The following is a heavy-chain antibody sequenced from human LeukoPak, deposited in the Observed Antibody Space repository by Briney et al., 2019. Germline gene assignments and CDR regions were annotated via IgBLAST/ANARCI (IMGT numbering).Heavy chain of an antibody. V-gene: IGHV3-21*01. CDR1: GFTFSSYS. J-gene: IGHJ4*02. Sequence: GGSLRLSCAASGFTFSSYSMNWVRQAPGKGLEWVSSISSSSSYIYYADSVKGRFTISRDNAKNSLYLQMNSLRAEDTAVYYCARGDIVVVPAAPLRYWGQGTLVTVSS. CDR2: ISSSSSYI. CDR3: ARGDIVVVPAAPLRY. D-gene: IGHD2-2*01.